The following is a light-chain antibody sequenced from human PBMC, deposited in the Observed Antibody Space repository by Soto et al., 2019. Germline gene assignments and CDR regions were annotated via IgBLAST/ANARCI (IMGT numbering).Light chain of an antibody. V-gene: IGLV1-40*01. Sequence: QSVLTQTPSVSGAPGQKITMSCTGSSSNIGAGYDVHWYQQVPGTAPRLLIYADNNRPSGVPDRFSASKSGASASLAITGLQGEDEATYYCQSYDTSLSGLIFGAGTKLTVL. CDR3: QSYDTSLSGLI. J-gene: IGLJ2*01. CDR1: SSNIGAGYD. CDR2: ADN.